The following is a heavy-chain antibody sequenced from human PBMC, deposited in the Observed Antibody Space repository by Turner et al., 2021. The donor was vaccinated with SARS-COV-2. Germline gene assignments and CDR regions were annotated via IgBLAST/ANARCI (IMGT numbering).Heavy chain of an antibody. CDR1: GFTVSSNY. Sequence: EVQLVESGGGLIQPGGSLRLSCAASGFTVSSNYMRWVRQAPGKGLEWVSVIYSGGSTYYADSVKGRFTISRDNSKNTLYLQMNSLRAEDTAVYYCARGHSSGWHQSGAFDIWGQGTMVTVSS. CDR2: IYSGGST. J-gene: IGHJ3*02. CDR3: ARGHSSGWHQSGAFDI. D-gene: IGHD6-19*01. V-gene: IGHV3-53*01.